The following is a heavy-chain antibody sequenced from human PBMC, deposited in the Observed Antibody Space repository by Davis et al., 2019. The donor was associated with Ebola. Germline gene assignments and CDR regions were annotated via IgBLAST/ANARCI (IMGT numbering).Heavy chain of an antibody. J-gene: IGHJ5*02. CDR1: GYTFTSYY. V-gene: IGHV1-46*01. D-gene: IGHD3-22*01. Sequence: ASVKVSCKASGYTFTSYYMHWVRQAPGQGLEWMGIINPSGGSTSYAQKFQGRVTMTRDTSTSTVYMELSSPRSEDTAVYYCARDRAYYYDSSGYYGTYNWFDPWGQGTLVTVSS. CDR3: ARDRAYYYDSSGYYGTYNWFDP. CDR2: INPSGGST.